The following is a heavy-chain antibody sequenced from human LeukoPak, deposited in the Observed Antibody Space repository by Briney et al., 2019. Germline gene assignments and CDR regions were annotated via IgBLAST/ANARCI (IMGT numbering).Heavy chain of an antibody. J-gene: IGHJ4*02. CDR3: ARDRGISAGSDFDY. V-gene: IGHV3-48*03. D-gene: IGHD6-13*01. CDR2: ISRSGSPM. CDR1: GFILTNYE. Sequence: GGSLRLSCAPSGFILTNYEMNWVRQAPRTRLEWVSSISRSGSPMYSADSVKGRFIISRDNAKDSVSLQMNSLRAEDTAVYFCARDRGISAGSDFDYWAREHWSPSPQ.